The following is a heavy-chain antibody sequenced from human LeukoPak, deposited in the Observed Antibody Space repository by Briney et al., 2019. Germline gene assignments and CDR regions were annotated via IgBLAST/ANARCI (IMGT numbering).Heavy chain of an antibody. CDR2: IKQDGSDK. J-gene: IGHJ4*02. CDR1: GFTFNSYW. V-gene: IGHV3-7*03. D-gene: IGHD4-11*01. CDR3: ARDYTEVGY. Sequence: PGGSLRLSCIASGFTFNSYWMSWVRQAPGKGLEWVANIKQDGSDKYYVDSVKGRFTISRDNAKNSLYLQMNSLRDEDTAVYYCARDYTEVGYWGQGTLVTVSS.